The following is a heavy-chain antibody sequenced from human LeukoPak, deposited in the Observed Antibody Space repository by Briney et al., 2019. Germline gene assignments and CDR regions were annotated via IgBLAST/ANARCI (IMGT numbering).Heavy chain of an antibody. D-gene: IGHD2-2*01. V-gene: IGHV4-59*01. CDR3: ARRCSSTGCKGAFDI. J-gene: IGHJ3*02. CDR2: IYYSGST. Sequence: SETLSLTCTVSGGSISSYYWSWIRQPPGKGLEWIGYIYYSGSTNYNPSLKSRVTISVDTSKNQFSLKLSSVTAADTAVYYCARRCSSTGCKGAFDIWGQGTMVTVSS. CDR1: GGSISSYY.